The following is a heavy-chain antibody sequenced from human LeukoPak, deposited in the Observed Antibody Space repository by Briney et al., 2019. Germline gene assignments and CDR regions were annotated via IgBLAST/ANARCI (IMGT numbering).Heavy chain of an antibody. D-gene: IGHD3-10*01. J-gene: IGHJ5*02. CDR1: GYSISSGYD. Sequence: SETLSLTCAVSGYSISSGYDWGWLRQHPGKGLEWIGSIYHSGSTYYNPSLKSRVTISVDTSKNQFSLKLSSVTAADTAVYYCARDQSGFWELIPNWFDPWGQGTLVTVSS. CDR3: ARDQSGFWELIPNWFDP. CDR2: IYHSGST. V-gene: IGHV4-38-2*02.